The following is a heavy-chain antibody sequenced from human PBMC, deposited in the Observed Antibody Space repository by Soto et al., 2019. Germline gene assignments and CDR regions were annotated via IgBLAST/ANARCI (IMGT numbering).Heavy chain of an antibody. CDR3: ARMGGGTWFDP. V-gene: IGHV3-48*01. D-gene: IGHD3-16*01. Sequence: EVQLVESGGGLVQPGGSLRLSCEASGFTFSSYSMNWVRQAPGKGLEWVSYISSYSSTIYYADSVKGRFTISRDNAKNSLYLQMNSLRAEDTAVYYCARMGGGTWFDPWGQGILVTVSS. J-gene: IGHJ5*02. CDR1: GFTFSSYS. CDR2: ISSYSSTI.